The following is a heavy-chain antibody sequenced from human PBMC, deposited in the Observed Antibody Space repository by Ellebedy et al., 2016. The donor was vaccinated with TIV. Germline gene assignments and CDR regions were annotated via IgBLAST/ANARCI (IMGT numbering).Heavy chain of an antibody. CDR1: GGSISSYY. J-gene: IGHJ2*01. CDR2: IPYRGNS. CDR3: ASGNSGWMYFDL. D-gene: IGHD6-19*01. V-gene: IGHV4-59*01. Sequence: MPSETLSLTCIVSGGSISSYYWSWIRQPPGKGLEWIGYIPYRGNSNYNPSLKSRVTMSLDTSKNHFSLNLRSVTAADTAVYYWASGNSGWMYFDLWGHGTLVSVSS.